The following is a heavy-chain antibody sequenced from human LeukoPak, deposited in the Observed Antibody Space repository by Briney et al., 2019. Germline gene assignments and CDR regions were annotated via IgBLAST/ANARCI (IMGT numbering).Heavy chain of an antibody. CDR3: SSGTPTVTRGFDY. D-gene: IGHD4-17*01. CDR2: IRSRSYGGTT. Sequence: KPGRSLRLSCTTSGFSIGEYAVSWVRQAPGKGLEWLGFIRSRSYGGTTQYAASVKGRFTISRDDSKSIAYLQMNSLKTEDTAAYYCSSGTPTVTRGFDYWGQGTLVTVSS. V-gene: IGHV3-49*04. J-gene: IGHJ4*02. CDR1: GFSIGEYA.